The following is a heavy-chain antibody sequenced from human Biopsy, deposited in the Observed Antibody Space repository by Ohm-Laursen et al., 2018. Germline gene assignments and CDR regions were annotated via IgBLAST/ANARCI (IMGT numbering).Heavy chain of an antibody. V-gene: IGHV4-39*01. CDR3: ARHPSVFWFDP. CDR2: IFYSGIT. CDR1: GGFVSSNVSY. Sequence: TLSFTCTVFGGFVSSNVSYRAWIRKPPGKGLESIGSIFYSGITYYNPSHQSRVTMSVDTSKNQFSLNLTSVTAADTAVYYFARHPSVFWFDPWGQGTLVIVSS. D-gene: IGHD5/OR15-5a*01. J-gene: IGHJ5*02.